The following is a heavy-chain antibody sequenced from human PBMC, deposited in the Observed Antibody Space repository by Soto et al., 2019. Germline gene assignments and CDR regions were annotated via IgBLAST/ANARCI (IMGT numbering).Heavy chain of an antibody. CDR2: INYSGST. CDR3: ARAGITMVRAYYYYGMDV. J-gene: IGHJ6*02. V-gene: IGHV4-34*01. CDR1: GGSIGGYC. D-gene: IGHD3-10*01. Sequence: SQTKRLTKTVYGGSIGGYCCSRISKTQGKGLEWIGEINYSGSTNYNRSLKSRVTISVDTSKNQFSLKLSSVTAADTAVYYCARAGITMVRAYYYYGMDVWGQGTTVTVSS.